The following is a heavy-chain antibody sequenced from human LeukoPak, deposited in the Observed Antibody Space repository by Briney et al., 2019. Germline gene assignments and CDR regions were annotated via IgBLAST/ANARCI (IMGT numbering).Heavy chain of an antibody. J-gene: IGHJ4*02. V-gene: IGHV4-61*02. Sequence: SQTLSLTCTVSGGSISSGSYYWSWIRQPAGKGLEWIGRIYTSGSTNYNPSLKSRVTISVDTSKNKFSLKLSSVTAADTAVYYCAREAYDSSGYSYYFDYWGQGTLVTVSS. CDR1: GGSISSGSYY. CDR3: AREAYDSSGYSYYFDY. D-gene: IGHD3-22*01. CDR2: IYTSGST.